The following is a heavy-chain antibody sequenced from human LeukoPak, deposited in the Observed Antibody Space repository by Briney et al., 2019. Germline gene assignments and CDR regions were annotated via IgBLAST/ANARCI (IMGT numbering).Heavy chain of an antibody. V-gene: IGHV1-18*01. J-gene: IGHJ4*02. Sequence: ASVKVSCKASGYTFTSYGISWVRQAPGQGLEWMGWISAYNGNTNYAQKLQGRVTMTTDTSTSTAYMELRSLRSDDTAVYYCAREETSKYYYDSRGYVFERTFDYWGQGTLVTVAS. D-gene: IGHD3-22*01. CDR2: ISAYNGNT. CDR1: GYTFTSYG. CDR3: AREETSKYYYDSRGYVFERTFDY.